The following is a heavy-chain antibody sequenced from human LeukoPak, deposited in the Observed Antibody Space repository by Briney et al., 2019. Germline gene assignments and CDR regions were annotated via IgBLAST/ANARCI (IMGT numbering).Heavy chain of an antibody. CDR1: GFTFSSYA. Sequence: GGSLRLSCSASGFTFSSYAMHWVRQAPGKGLEYVSAISSNGGSTYYADSVKGRFTISRDNSKNTLYLQMSSLRAEDTAVYYCVKDLGSYGSGSWGDYWGQGTLVTVSS. J-gene: IGHJ4*02. D-gene: IGHD3-10*01. CDR3: VKDLGSYGSGSWGDY. CDR2: ISSNGGST. V-gene: IGHV3-64D*09.